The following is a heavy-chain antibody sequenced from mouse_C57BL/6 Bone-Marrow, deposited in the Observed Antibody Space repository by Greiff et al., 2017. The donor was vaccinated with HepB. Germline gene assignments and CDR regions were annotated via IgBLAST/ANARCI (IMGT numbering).Heavy chain of an antibody. CDR1: GYTFTSYW. J-gene: IGHJ2*01. D-gene: IGHD2-4*01. V-gene: IGHV1-69*01. Sequence: VQLQQPGAELVMPGASVKLSCKASGYTFTSYWMHWVKQRPGQGLEWIGEIDPSDSYTNYNQKFKGKSTLTVDKSSSTAYMQLSSLTSEDSAVYYCAKSLYYDYDLYDFDYWGQGTTLTVSS. CDR3: AKSLYYDYDLYDFDY. CDR2: IDPSDSYT.